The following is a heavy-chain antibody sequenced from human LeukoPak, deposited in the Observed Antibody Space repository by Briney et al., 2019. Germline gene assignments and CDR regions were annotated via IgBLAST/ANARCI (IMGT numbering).Heavy chain of an antibody. CDR3: AKVMGSGQWLVESEDLDI. V-gene: IGHV1-2*02. Sequence: ASVNLSCKASGYTFTGYYIHWVRQAPGQGLEWMGWINPNSGGTNYAQKFQSRVTMTRDTSISTAYMELTRLRSDDTAVYYCAKVMGSGQWLVESEDLDIWGQGTMVTVSS. J-gene: IGHJ3*02. CDR1: GYTFTGYY. D-gene: IGHD6-19*01. CDR2: INPNSGGT.